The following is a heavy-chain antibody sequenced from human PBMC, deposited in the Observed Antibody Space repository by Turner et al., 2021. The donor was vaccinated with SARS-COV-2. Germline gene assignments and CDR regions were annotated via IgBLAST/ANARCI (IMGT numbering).Heavy chain of an antibody. D-gene: IGHD6-19*01. J-gene: IGHJ6*02. CDR3: ATGVAVTGTPSAYYYYYGMDV. V-gene: IGHV1-24*01. CDR2: FVPEDGET. Sequence: PLVLIGPAVHKSAASVKVFCKVSRKPLPELSMHWVRQAPGKVLGWMGGFVPEDGETIYAQKFQGRVTMTEDTSTDTAYMELSSLSSEDTAVYYCATGVAVTGTPSAYYYYYGMDVWGQGTTVTVSS. CDR1: RKPLPELS.